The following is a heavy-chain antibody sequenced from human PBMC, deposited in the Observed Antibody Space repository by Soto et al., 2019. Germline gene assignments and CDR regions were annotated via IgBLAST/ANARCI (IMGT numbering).Heavy chain of an antibody. CDR1: GGSISSGGYN. J-gene: IGHJ3*02. CDR2: IYYSGST. V-gene: IGHV4-31*03. CDR3: ARDRYVWGSYRPPNDAFDI. D-gene: IGHD3-16*02. Sequence: SETLSLTCTVSGGSISSGGYNWSWIRQHPGKGLEWIGYIYYSGSTYYNPSLKSRVTISVDTSKNQFSLKLSSVTAADTAVYYCARDRYVWGSYRPPNDAFDIWGQGTMVTVSS.